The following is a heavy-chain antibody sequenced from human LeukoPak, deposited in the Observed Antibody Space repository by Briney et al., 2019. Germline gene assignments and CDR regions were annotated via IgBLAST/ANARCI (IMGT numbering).Heavy chain of an antibody. D-gene: IGHD3-22*01. Sequence: SQTLSLTCTVSGGSISSGSYYWSRIRQPAGKGLEWIGRIYTSGNTNYNPSLKSRVTISVDTSKNQFSRKLSSVTAADTAVYYCARDHYDSSAYQYYFDYWGQGALLTVSS. V-gene: IGHV4-61*02. CDR3: ARDHYDSSAYQYYFDY. CDR1: GGSISSGSYY. J-gene: IGHJ4*02. CDR2: IYTSGNT.